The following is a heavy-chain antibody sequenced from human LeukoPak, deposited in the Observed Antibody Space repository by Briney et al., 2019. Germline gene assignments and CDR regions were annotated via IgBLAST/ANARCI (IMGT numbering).Heavy chain of an antibody. D-gene: IGHD3-22*01. CDR3: VSHDSSGRDY. V-gene: IGHV1-18*01. Sequence: GASVKVSCKASGYTCTSYGISWVRQSTGQGLEWMGWISAYNGNTNYAQKLQGRVTMTTDTSTSTAYMELRSLRSDDTAVYCCVSHDSSGRDYWGKGTLVTVSS. CDR2: ISAYNGNT. J-gene: IGHJ4*02. CDR1: GYTCTSYG.